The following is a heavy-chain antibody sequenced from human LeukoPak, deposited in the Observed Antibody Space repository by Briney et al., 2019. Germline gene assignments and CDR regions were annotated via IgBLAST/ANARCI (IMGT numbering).Heavy chain of an antibody. Sequence: ASETLSLTCTVSGGSISSYYWSWIRQPPGKGLEWIGYIYYSGSTNYNPSLMSRVTISVDTSKNQFSLKLSSVTAADTAVYYCAREGSTSCYDYWGQGTLVTVSS. J-gene: IGHJ4*02. CDR2: IYYSGST. CDR3: AREGSTSCYDY. V-gene: IGHV4-59*01. D-gene: IGHD2-2*01. CDR1: GGSISSYY.